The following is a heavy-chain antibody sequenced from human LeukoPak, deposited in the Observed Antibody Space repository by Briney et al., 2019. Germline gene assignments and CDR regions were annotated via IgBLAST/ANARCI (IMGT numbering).Heavy chain of an antibody. D-gene: IGHD2-15*01. CDR3: ARASSYCSGGSCYSY. J-gene: IGHJ4*02. CDR1: GFTFSSYA. V-gene: IGHV3-30*04. CDR2: KSYDGSNK. Sequence: GGSLRLSCAASGFTFSSYAMHWVRQAPGKGLEWVAVKSYDGSNKYYADSVKGRFTISRGNAKNSLYLQMNSLRAEDTALYYCARASSYCSGGSCYSYWGQGTLVTVSS.